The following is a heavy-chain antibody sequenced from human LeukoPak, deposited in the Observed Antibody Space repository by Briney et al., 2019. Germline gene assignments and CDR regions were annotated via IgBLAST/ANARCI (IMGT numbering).Heavy chain of an antibody. D-gene: IGHD3-16*01. CDR1: GFTFSSYA. CDR3: ANGGNNNDAFDI. V-gene: IGHV3-23*01. Sequence: GGSLRLSCAASGFTFSSYAMSWVRQAPGKGLEWVSAISGSGGSTYYADSVKGRFTISRDNSKNTLYLQMNSLRAEDMAVYYCANGGNNNDAFDIWGQGTMVTVSS. CDR2: ISGSGGST. J-gene: IGHJ3*02.